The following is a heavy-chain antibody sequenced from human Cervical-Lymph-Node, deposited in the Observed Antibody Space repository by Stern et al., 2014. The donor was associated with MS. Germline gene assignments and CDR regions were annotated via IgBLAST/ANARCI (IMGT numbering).Heavy chain of an antibody. J-gene: IGHJ4*02. Sequence: VQLVESGAEVKKPGSSVKVSCKASGGTFSNYTIGWVRQAPGQGLELMGGIIPMFVIAYYGEKCQDRVRITADESANTAYMDLSSLRSEDTAVYYCARGTSDYIWGTYRFLDSWGQGTLVIVSS. CDR1: GGTFSNYT. D-gene: IGHD3-16*02. CDR3: ARGTSDYIWGTYRFLDS. V-gene: IGHV1-69*01. CDR2: IIPMFVIA.